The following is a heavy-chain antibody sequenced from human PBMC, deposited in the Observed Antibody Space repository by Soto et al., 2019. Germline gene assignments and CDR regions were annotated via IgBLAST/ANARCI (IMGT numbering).Heavy chain of an antibody. D-gene: IGHD2-15*01. CDR1: GFSLSTSGVG. J-gene: IGHJ4*02. Sequence: QITLKESGPTLVKPTQTLTLTCTFSGFSLSTSGVGVGWIRQPPGKALEWLALIYWDDDKRYSPSLKSRLTTTKAPXXXQXXLTMTNMDPVDTATYYCAHRPSYCSGGSCYSGFDYWGQGTLVTVSS. CDR3: AHRPSYCSGGSCYSGFDY. V-gene: IGHV2-5*02. CDR2: IYWDDDK.